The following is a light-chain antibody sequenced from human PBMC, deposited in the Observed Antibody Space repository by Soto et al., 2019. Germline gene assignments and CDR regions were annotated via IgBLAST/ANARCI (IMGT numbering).Light chain of an antibody. CDR1: NIGSKS. J-gene: IGLJ2*01. Sequence: SYELTQPPSVSVAPGQTARITCGGNNIGSKSVHWYQQKPGQAPVLVVYDDRDRPSGIPERFSGSNSGNTATLTISRVEAGDEADHYCQVWDSSSDRPVVFGGGTKLTVL. CDR3: QVWDSSSDRPVV. V-gene: IGLV3-21*02. CDR2: DDR.